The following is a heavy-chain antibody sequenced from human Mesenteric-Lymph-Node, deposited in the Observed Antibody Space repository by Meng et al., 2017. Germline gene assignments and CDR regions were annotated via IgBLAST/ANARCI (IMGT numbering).Heavy chain of an antibody. Sequence: SETLSLTCSVSGGSISSRAYYWGWIRQPPGKGLEWIGNIYYTGSTYLNPSLKSRVTMSVDTSSNQFSLNLSSVTAADTAVYYCARGGGDSSGWYYYYGMDVWGQGTTVTVSS. CDR2: IYYTGST. V-gene: IGHV4-39*07. J-gene: IGHJ6*02. D-gene: IGHD6-19*01. CDR1: GGSISSRAYY. CDR3: ARGGGDSSGWYYYYGMDV.